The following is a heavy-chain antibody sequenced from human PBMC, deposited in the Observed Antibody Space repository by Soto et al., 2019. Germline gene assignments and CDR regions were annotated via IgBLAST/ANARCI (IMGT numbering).Heavy chain of an antibody. CDR2: INPATGAA. V-gene: IGHV1-2*02. D-gene: IGHD3-3*01. CDR3: ARGGGVGVAGSAAFDM. CDR1: GYPVTAYY. Sequence: QLHLVQSGAVVKKPGASVTVSCSASGYPVTAYYMHWVRQAPGRGLEWMGGINPATGAAKYTQTFPGRGTMTRDTSTTRIFLELRGMTFEDAAVFFCARGGGVGVAGSAAFDMWGQGTLVTVSS. J-gene: IGHJ3*02.